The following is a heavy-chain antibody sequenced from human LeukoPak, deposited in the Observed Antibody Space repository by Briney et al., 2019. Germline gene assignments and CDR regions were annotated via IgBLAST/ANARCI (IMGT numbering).Heavy chain of an antibody. CDR3: ARVSGRLERQSDLDY. CDR2: ISGDSTYI. CDR1: GSTFASYS. D-gene: IGHD1-1*01. Sequence: GGSLRLSCAASGSTFASYSMNWVRQAPGKGLEWVSSISGDSTYIYNAGSVKGRFTISRDNAQASLYLQMISLRADDTAVYYCARVSGRLERQSDLDYWGQGTLVIVSS. V-gene: IGHV3-21*01. J-gene: IGHJ4*02.